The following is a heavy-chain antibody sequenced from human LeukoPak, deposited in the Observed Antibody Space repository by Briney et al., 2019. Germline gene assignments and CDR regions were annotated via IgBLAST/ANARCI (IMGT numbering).Heavy chain of an antibody. CDR1: GYSFTNYW. V-gene: IGHV5-51*01. J-gene: IGHJ3*02. D-gene: IGHD2-15*01. Sequence: GESLKISCKGSGYSFTNYWIGWVRQMPGEGLGWMGIIYPSDSDTRYRPSFQGQVTISADKSISTAYLQWSSLKASDTAMYYCARQTEGGGAFDNWGQGTMLTVSS. CDR2: IYPSDSDT. CDR3: ARQTEGGGAFDN.